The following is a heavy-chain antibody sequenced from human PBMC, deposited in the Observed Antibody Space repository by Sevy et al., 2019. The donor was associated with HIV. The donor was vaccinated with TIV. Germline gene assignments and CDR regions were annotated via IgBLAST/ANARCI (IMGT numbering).Heavy chain of an antibody. CDR3: ARAFGYDFWGGYSFPPFDY. Sequence: ASVKVSCKASGYTFTSYAMNWVRQAPGQGLEWMGWINTNTGNPTYAQAFTGRFVFSLDTSVSTAYLQISSLKAEDTAVYYCARAFGYDFWGGYSFPPFDYWGQGTLVTVSS. J-gene: IGHJ4*02. CDR1: GYTFTSYA. D-gene: IGHD3-3*01. V-gene: IGHV7-4-1*02. CDR2: INTNTGNP.